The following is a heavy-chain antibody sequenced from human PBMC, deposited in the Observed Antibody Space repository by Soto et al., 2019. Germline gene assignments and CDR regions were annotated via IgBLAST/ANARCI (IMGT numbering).Heavy chain of an antibody. CDR3: AREVGPVLI. CDR2: IYYSGST. V-gene: IGHV4-61*01. CDR1: GGSVSSGSYY. J-gene: IGHJ4*02. Sequence: QVQLQESGPGLVKPSETLSLTCTVSGGSVSSGSYYWSWIRQPPGKGLEWIGYIYYSGSTNYNPSLXXRXTXXVDTSKSQFSLKLSSVTAADTAVYYCAREVGPVLIWGQGTLVTVSS.